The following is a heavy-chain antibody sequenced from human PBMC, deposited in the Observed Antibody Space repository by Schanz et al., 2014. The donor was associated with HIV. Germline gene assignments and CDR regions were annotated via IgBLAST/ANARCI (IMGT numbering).Heavy chain of an antibody. CDR3: ARDTNFGLDV. CDR1: GYTFTGHL. D-gene: IGHD2-8*01. V-gene: IGHV1-2*02. CDR2: INPNSGAT. J-gene: IGHJ6*02. Sequence: QVQLEQSGAEVKKPGASVTVSCRSSGYTFTGHLMHWVRQAPGQGLEWMGWINPNSGATDSAQKFQGRVTMTRDTSISTAFMELSSLRSDDTAVYYCARDTNFGLDVWGQGTTVTVSS.